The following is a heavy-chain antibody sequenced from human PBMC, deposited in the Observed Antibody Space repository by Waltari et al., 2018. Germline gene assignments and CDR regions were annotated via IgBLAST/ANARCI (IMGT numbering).Heavy chain of an antibody. CDR2: ISSSSSYI. J-gene: IGHJ3*02. D-gene: IGHD3-10*01. V-gene: IGHV3-21*01. CDR1: GFTFSSYS. CDR3: ARGGGSDAFDI. Sequence: EVQLVESGGGLVKPGGSLRLSCAASGFTFSSYSMNWVRQAPGKWLEWVSSISSSSSYIYYADSVKGRFTISRDNAKNSLYLQMNSLRAEDTAVYYCARGGGSDAFDIWGQGTMVTVSS.